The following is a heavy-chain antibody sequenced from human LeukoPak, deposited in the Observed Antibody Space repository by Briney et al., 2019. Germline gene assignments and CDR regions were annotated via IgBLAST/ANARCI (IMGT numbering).Heavy chain of an antibody. J-gene: IGHJ4*02. Sequence: GRSLRLSCAASGFTFSRYAMHWVRQAPGKGLEWVAFISYDGSNKYYADSVKGRFTISRDNSKNTLYLQMNSLRLEDTAVYYCARGPLVTTYYFDYWGQGTLVSVSS. CDR1: GFTFSRYA. CDR2: ISYDGSNK. V-gene: IGHV3-30-3*01. D-gene: IGHD3-9*01. CDR3: ARGPLVTTYYFDY.